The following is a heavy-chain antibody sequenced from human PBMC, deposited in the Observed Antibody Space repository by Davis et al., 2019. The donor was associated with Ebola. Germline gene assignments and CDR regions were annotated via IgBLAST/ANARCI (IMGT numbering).Heavy chain of an antibody. V-gene: IGHV4-34*01. J-gene: IGHJ5*02. CDR1: GGSFSGYY. CDR3: ARQVVPAAIFGLDWFDP. CDR2: INHSGST. Sequence: SETLSLTCAVYGGSFSGYYWSWIRQPPGKGLEWIGEINHSGSTYYNPSLKSRVTISVDTSKNQFSLKLSSVTAADTAVYYCARQVVPAAIFGLDWFDPWGQGTLVTVSS. D-gene: IGHD2-2*01.